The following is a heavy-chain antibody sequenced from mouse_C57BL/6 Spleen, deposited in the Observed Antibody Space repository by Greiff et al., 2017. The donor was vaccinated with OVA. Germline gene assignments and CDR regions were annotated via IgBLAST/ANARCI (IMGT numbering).Heavy chain of an antibody. CDR2: IDPETGGT. D-gene: IGHD1-1*01. V-gene: IGHV1-15*01. CDR3: TPDGSSGDYAMDY. J-gene: IGHJ4*01. CDR1: GYTFTDYE. Sequence: VQVVESGAELVRPGASVTLSCKASGYTFTDYEMHWVKQTPVHGLEWIGAIDPETGGTAYNQKFKGKAILTADKSSSTAYMELRSLTSEDSAVYYCTPDGSSGDYAMDYWGQGTSVTVSS.